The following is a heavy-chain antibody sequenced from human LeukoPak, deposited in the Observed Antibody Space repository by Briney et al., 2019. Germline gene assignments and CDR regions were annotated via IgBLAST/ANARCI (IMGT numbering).Heavy chain of an antibody. V-gene: IGHV3-7*03. CDR1: GFTFSSYW. CDR2: INHNGNVN. CDR3: ARGGGLDV. J-gene: IGHJ6*02. D-gene: IGHD3-16*01. Sequence: GGSLRLSCAASGFTFSSYWMNWARQAPGEGLEWVASINHNGNVNYYVDSVRGRFTISRDNAKNSLYLQMSNLRAEDTAVYFCARGGGLDVWGQGATVTVSS.